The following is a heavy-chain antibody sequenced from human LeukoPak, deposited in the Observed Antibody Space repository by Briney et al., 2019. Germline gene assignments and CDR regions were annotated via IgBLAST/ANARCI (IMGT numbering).Heavy chain of an antibody. CDR3: ARDLLAMVRGNWFDP. V-gene: IGHV1-2*02. D-gene: IGHD3-10*01. Sequence: ASVKVSCKASGYTFTDYYMHWVRQAPGQGLEWMGWINPNSGGTKYVQKFQGRVTVTRDTSISTAYMELSRLRSDDTAVYYCARDLLAMVRGNWFDPWGQGTLVTVSS. J-gene: IGHJ5*02. CDR1: GYTFTDYY. CDR2: INPNSGGT.